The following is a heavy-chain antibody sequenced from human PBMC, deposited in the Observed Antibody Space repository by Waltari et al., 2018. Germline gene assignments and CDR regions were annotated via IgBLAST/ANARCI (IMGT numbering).Heavy chain of an antibody. CDR3: ARSSGYSSSWYRGAFDI. CDR1: GFTFSSYA. D-gene: IGHD6-13*01. CDR2: ISGSGGST. J-gene: IGHJ3*02. V-gene: IGHV3-23*01. Sequence: EVQLLESGGDLVQPGGSLRLSCAASGFTFSSYAMSWVRQAPGKGLEWVSAISGSGGSTYYADSVKGRFTISRDNSKNTLYLQMNSLRAEDTAVYYCARSSGYSSSWYRGAFDIWGQGTMVTVSS.